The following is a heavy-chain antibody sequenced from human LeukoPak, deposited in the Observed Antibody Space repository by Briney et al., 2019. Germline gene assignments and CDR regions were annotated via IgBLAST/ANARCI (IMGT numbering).Heavy chain of an antibody. Sequence: GRSLRLSCAASGFTFDDYAVHWVRQAPGKGLEWVSGISWNSGSIGYADSVKGRFTISRDNAKNSLYLQMNSLRAEDTALYYCEKSRISAFYFDYWGQGTLVTVSS. V-gene: IGHV3-9*01. CDR1: GFTFDDYA. CDR3: EKSRISAFYFDY. CDR2: ISWNSGSI. D-gene: IGHD2-15*01. J-gene: IGHJ4*02.